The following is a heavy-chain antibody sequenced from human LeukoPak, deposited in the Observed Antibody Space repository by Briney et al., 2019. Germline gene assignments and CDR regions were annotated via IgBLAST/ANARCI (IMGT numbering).Heavy chain of an antibody. CDR2: IIPIFGIA. D-gene: IGHD2-15*01. Sequence: SVKVSCKASGGTFSSYAISWVRQAPGQGLXXXXXIIPIFGIANYAQKFQGRVTITADKSTSTAYMELSSLRSEDTAVYYCARVGRYSELPNWFDPWGQGTLVTVSS. CDR3: ARVGRYSELPNWFDP. CDR1: GGTFSSYA. V-gene: IGHV1-69*17. J-gene: IGHJ5*02.